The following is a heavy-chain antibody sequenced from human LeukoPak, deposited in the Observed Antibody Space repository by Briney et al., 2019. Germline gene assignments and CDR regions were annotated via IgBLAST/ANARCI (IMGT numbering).Heavy chain of an antibody. CDR3: AELGITMIGGV. D-gene: IGHD3-10*02. CDR2: ISSSGSTI. J-gene: IGHJ6*04. V-gene: IGHV3-48*04. Sequence: GGSLRLSCAASGFTFSSYRMNWVRQAPGKGLEWVSYISSSGSTIYYADSVKGRFTISRDNAKNSLYLQMNSLRAEDTAVYHCAELGITMIGGVWGKGTTVTISS. CDR1: GFTFSSYR.